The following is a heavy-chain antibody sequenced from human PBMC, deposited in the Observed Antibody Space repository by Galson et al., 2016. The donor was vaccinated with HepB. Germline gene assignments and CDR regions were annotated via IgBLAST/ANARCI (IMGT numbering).Heavy chain of an antibody. CDR2: IWYDGSNK. V-gene: IGHV3-33*01. CDR3: ASSQGNWAPLSYYMDV. D-gene: IGHD7-27*01. Sequence: SLRLSCAASGFIFSSYGMHWVRQAPGKGLEWVAVIWYDGSNKYYADSVKGRFTFSRDNSKNTLYLQMNSLRAEDTAVYYCASSQGNWAPLSYYMDVWGKGTTVTVSS. CDR1: GFIFSSYG. J-gene: IGHJ6*03.